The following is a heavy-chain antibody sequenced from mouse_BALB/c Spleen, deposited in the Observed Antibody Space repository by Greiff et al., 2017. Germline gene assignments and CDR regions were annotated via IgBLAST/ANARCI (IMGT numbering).Heavy chain of an antibody. CDR3: TRVFFTTATAWFAY. V-gene: IGHV5-6-4*01. J-gene: IGHJ3*01. CDR2: ISSGGSYT. CDR1: GFTFSSYT. D-gene: IGHD1-2*01. Sequence: EVQLVESGGGLVKPGGSLKLSCAASGFTFSSYTMSWVRQTPEKRLEWVATISSGGSYTYYPDSVKGRFTISRDNAKNTLYLQMSSLKSEDTAMYYCTRVFFTTATAWFAYWGQGTLVTVSA.